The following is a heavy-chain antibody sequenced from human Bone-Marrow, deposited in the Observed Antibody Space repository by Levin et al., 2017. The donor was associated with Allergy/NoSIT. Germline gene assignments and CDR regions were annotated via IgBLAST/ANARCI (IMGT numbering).Heavy chain of an antibody. J-gene: IGHJ4*02. D-gene: IGHD6-13*01. Sequence: SQTLSLTCTVSGGSISSGDYYWSWIRQPPGKGLEWIGYIYYSGSTYYNPSLKSRVTISVDTSKNQFSLKLSSVTAADTAVYYCARGYGYSSSWYEYWGQGTLVTVSS. CDR1: GGSISSGDYY. V-gene: IGHV4-30-4*01. CDR3: ARGYGYSSSWYEY. CDR2: IYYSGST.